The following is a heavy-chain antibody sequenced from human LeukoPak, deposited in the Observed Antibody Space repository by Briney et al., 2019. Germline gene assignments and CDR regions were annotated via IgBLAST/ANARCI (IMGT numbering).Heavy chain of an antibody. D-gene: IGHD6-6*01. CDR2: ISGTGGST. V-gene: IGHV3-23*01. J-gene: IGHJ6*03. CDR1: GFTLSSYA. Sequence: GGSLRLSCAASGFTLSSYAMTWVRQAPGKGLEWVSGISGTGGSTYYADSVKGRFTISRDNSKNTLYLRMNSLRAEDTAVYYCAKIESSSSDTYYYYMDVWGKGTTVTVSS. CDR3: AKIESSSSDTYYYYMDV.